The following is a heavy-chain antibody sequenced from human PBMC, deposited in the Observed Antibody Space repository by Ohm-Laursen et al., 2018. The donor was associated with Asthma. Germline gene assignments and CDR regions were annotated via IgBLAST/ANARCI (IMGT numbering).Heavy chain of an antibody. V-gene: IGHV3-21*01. J-gene: IGHJ3*02. Sequence: GSLRLSCTASGFTFSSYSMNWVRQAPGKGLEWVSSISSSSSYIYYADSVKGRFTISRDNAKNSLYLQMNSLRAEDTAVYYCASTNDYEAFDIWGQGTMVTVSS. D-gene: IGHD2-8*01. CDR2: ISSSSSYI. CDR3: ASTNDYEAFDI. CDR1: GFTFSSYS.